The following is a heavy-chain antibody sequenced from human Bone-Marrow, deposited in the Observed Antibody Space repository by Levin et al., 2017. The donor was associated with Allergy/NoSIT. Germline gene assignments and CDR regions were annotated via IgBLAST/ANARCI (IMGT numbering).Heavy chain of an antibody. V-gene: IGHV3-13*01. CDR1: GFTFSSYD. CDR2: IGTAGDT. CDR3: ASGYSSSWCNWFDP. J-gene: IGHJ5*02. D-gene: IGHD6-13*01. Sequence: GGSLRLSCVASGFTFSSYDMHWVRQATGKGLEWVSAIGTAGDTYYPGSVKGRFTISRENAKNSLYLQMNSLRAGDTAVYYCASGYSSSWCNWFDPWGQGTLVTVSS.